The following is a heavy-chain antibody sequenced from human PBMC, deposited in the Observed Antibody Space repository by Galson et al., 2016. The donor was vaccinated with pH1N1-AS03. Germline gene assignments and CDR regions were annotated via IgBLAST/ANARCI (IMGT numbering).Heavy chain of an antibody. Sequence: LSLTCTVSGGSIKTDGYYWSWIRRHPGKGLEWIGFMYYSGNTYSNPSLKSRVIISVDTSKNQFSLRLTSVIAADTAVYYCARRDAVAGTWGAFDIWGQGTMVTVSS. V-gene: IGHV4-31*03. D-gene: IGHD6-19*01. CDR2: MYYSGNT. CDR3: ARRDAVAGTWGAFDI. CDR1: GGSIKTDGYY. J-gene: IGHJ3*02.